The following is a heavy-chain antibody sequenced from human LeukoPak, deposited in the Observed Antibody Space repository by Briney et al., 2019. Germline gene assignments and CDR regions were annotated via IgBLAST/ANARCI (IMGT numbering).Heavy chain of an antibody. J-gene: IGHJ4*02. CDR2: ISDIGSI. D-gene: IGHD2/OR15-2a*01. CDR1: GGTISSYY. V-gene: IGHV4-59*08. Sequence: SETLSLTCTVSGGTISSYYWSWIRQPPGKGLEWIAYISDIGSINYNPSLKSRVTISLDTSKNQFSLKLSSVTAADTAVYYCAGHHPRNTVGFWGQGTLVTVSS. CDR3: AGHHPRNTVGF.